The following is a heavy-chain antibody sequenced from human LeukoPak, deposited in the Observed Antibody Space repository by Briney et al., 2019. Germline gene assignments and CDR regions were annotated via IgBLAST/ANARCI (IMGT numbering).Heavy chain of an antibody. CDR1: GGAISSNY. V-gene: IGHV4-59*01. CDR2: IYYSGST. J-gene: IGHJ3*02. D-gene: IGHD2-21*01. CDR3: ARDVFRAFDI. Sequence: PSETLSLTCTVSGGAISSNYWSWIRQPPGKGLEWIGYIYYSGSTNYNPSLKSRVTISVDTSKNQFSLKLNSVTAADTAVYYCARDVFRAFDIWGQGTKVTVSS.